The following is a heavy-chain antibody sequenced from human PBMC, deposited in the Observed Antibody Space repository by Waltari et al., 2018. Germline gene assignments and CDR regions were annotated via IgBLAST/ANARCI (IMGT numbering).Heavy chain of an antibody. D-gene: IGHD3-10*01. CDR2: SSQIGST. Sequence: GGSSQIGSTNYNPSLKSRVTISVDKSKNQFSLKLSSVTAADTAVYYCARENMVRGVIPNNYGMDVWDQGTTVTVSS. J-gene: IGHJ6*02. V-gene: IGHV4-4*02. CDR3: ARENMVRGVIPNNYGMDV.